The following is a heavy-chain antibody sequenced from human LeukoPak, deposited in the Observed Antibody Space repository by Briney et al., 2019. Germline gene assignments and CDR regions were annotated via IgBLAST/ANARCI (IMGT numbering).Heavy chain of an antibody. J-gene: IGHJ4*02. CDR2: IYYSGST. CDR1: GGFISSYY. CDR3: ARGRLGLRGYFDY. D-gene: IGHD3-9*01. V-gene: IGHV4-59*08. Sequence: SETLSLTCTVSGGFISSYYWSWIRQPPGKGLEWIGYIYYSGSTNYNPSLKSRVTISVDTSKNQFSLKLSSVTAADTAVYYCARGRLGLRGYFDYWGQGTLVTVSS.